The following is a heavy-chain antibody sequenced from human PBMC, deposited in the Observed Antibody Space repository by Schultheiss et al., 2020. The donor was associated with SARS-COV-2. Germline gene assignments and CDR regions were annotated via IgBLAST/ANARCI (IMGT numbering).Heavy chain of an antibody. CDR3: ARGNDPKKIGY. Sequence: SETLSLTCTVSGGSVSSGSYYWSWIRQPPGKGLEWIGEINHSGSTNYNPSLKSRVTISVDTSKNQFSLKLASVTAADTAVYYCARGNDPKKIGYWGQGTLVTVSS. CDR1: GGSVSSGSYY. J-gene: IGHJ4*02. CDR2: INHSGST. V-gene: IGHV4-61*01.